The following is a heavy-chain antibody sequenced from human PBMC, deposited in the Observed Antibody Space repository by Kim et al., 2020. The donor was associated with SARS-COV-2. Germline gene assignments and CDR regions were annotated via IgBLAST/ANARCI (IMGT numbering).Heavy chain of an antibody. CDR1: GGSISSSSYY. CDR3: ARVHKIPIGTDWYFDL. Sequence: SETLSLTCTVSGGSISSSSYYWGWIRQPPGKGLEWIGSIYYSGGTYYNPSLKSRVTISVDTSKNQFSLKLSSVTAADTAVYYCARVHKIPIGTDWYFDLWGRGTLVTVSS. D-gene: IGHD2-2*01. CDR2: IYYSGGT. V-gene: IGHV4-39*07. J-gene: IGHJ2*01.